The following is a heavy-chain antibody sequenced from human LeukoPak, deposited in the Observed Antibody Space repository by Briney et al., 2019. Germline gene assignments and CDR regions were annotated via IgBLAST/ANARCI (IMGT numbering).Heavy chain of an antibody. D-gene: IGHD2-15*01. CDR2: ISSRSNYI. Sequence: PGGSLRLSCAASGFTFSSFSMNWVRQAPGKGLEWVSSISSRSNYIYYADSVRGRFTISRDNAKNSLYLQMNSLRAEDTAVYYCARVPSDIVVVEPATPDFWGQGTLVTVSS. CDR1: GFTFSSFS. V-gene: IGHV3-21*01. J-gene: IGHJ4*02. CDR3: ARVPSDIVVVEPATPDF.